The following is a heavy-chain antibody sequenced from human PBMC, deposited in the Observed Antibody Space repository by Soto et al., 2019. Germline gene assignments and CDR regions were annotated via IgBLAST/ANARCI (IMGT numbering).Heavy chain of an antibody. Sequence: QVQLLHSGAEVKKPGASVKVSCKASGYTFTTYYMHWVRQAPGQGLEWIGIISPDGGRTSYAQQFQGSVTMTRDTSTSTVYMELSSLRPEDTAVYYCATRDPGHYWGQGTLVTVSS. CDR3: ATRDPGHY. CDR1: GYTFTTYY. J-gene: IGHJ4*02. V-gene: IGHV1-46*01. CDR2: ISPDGGRT.